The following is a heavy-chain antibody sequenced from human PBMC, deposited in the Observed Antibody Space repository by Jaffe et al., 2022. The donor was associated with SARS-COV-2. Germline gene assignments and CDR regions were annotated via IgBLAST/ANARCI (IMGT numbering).Heavy chain of an antibody. J-gene: IGHJ6*02. D-gene: IGHD2-15*01. CDR3: AKDYCSEGSCPYGMDV. V-gene: IGHV3-30*18. CDR1: GFTFRSYG. Sequence: QVQLVESGGGVVQPGRSLRLSCAASGFTFRSYGMHWVRQAPGKGLEWVAVISYDGGHNIYADSVKGRFSISRDNSKNTLYLQMNSLRREDTAVYYCAKDYCSEGSCPYGMDVWGQGTTVTVSS. CDR2: ISYDGGHN.